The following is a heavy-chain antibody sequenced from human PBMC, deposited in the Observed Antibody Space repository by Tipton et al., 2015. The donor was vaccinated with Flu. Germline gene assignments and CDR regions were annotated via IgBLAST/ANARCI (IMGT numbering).Heavy chain of an antibody. V-gene: IGHV4-59*08. CDR1: GGSISSYY. D-gene: IGHD3-22*01. CDR3: ARFGRYYDSSGYPDY. Sequence: TLSLTCTVSGGSISSYYWSWIRQPPGKGLEWIGYIYYSGSTNYNPSLKSRVTISVDTSKNQFSLKLSSVTAADTAVYYCARFGRYYDSSGYPDYWGQGTLVTVSP. CDR2: IYYSGST. J-gene: IGHJ4*02.